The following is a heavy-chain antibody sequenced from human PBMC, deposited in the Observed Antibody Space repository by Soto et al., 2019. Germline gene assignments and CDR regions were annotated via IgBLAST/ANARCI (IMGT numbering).Heavy chain of an antibody. D-gene: IGHD2-2*02. V-gene: IGHV4-39*01. CDR3: ATIPATTILTDY. J-gene: IGHJ4*02. CDR2: IYYGGST. Sequence: PSETLSLTCTVSGGSITSSYYWGWIRQPPGKGLEWIGSIYYGGSTYYNPSLKSRVTISVDTSKNQFSLKLSSVTAADTAVYYCATIPATTILTDYWGQGTLVTVSS. CDR1: GGSITSSYY.